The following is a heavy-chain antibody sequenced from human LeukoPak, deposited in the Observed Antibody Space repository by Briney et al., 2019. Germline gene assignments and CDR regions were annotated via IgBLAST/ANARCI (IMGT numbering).Heavy chain of an antibody. J-gene: IGHJ4*02. Sequence: GASVKVSCKASGYTFTGYYMHWVRQAPGQGLEWMGWINPNSGGTNYAQKFQGRVTMTRDTSISTAYMELSRLRSDDTAVYYCARRDYDILTGYYDDYWGQGTLVTVSS. D-gene: IGHD3-9*01. CDR3: ARRDYDILTGYYDDY. CDR2: INPNSGGT. V-gene: IGHV1-2*02. CDR1: GYTFTGYY.